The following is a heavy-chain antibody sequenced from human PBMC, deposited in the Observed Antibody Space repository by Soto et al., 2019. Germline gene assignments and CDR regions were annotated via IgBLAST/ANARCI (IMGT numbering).Heavy chain of an antibody. CDR1: GFIFNNYA. D-gene: IGHD4-17*01. V-gene: IGHV3-23*01. J-gene: IGHJ3*01. CDR2: ISAIGSRT. CDR3: GKDPNGDYVGGFEF. Sequence: GGSLRLSCAASGFIFNNYAMSWVRQAPGKGLEWVSGISAIGSRTFYEDSVMGRFTVSRDFSKNTLSLQMDSLRAEDMAVYFCGKDPNGDYVGGFEFWGPGTMVTVSS.